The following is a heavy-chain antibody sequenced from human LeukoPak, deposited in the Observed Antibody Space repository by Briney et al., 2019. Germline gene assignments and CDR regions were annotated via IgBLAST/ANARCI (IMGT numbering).Heavy chain of an antibody. V-gene: IGHV1-69*13. D-gene: IGHD3-3*01. J-gene: IGHJ6*03. CDR3: ATNDFWSGYTAPYYYMDV. CDR2: IIPLLGTR. CDR1: GGTFSNYA. Sequence: ASVKVSCKASGGTFSNYAISWVRQAPGQGLEWMGGIIPLLGTRNYAQKFQDRVTITADESTNTAYMELSSLRSEGTAVYYCATNDFWSGYTAPYYYMDVWGKGTTVTVSS.